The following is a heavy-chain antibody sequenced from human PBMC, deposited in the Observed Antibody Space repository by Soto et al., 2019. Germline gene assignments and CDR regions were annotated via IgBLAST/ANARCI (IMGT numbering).Heavy chain of an antibody. J-gene: IGHJ6*02. Sequence: GGSLRLSCAASGFTFSSYAMSWVRQAPGKGLEWVSAISGSGGSTYYADSVKGRFTSSRDNSKNTLYLQMNSLRAEDTAVYYCAKGSSGWPTSPYYYYGMDVWGQGTTVTVSS. CDR1: GFTFSSYA. CDR3: AKGSSGWPTSPYYYYGMDV. D-gene: IGHD6-19*01. CDR2: ISGSGGST. V-gene: IGHV3-23*01.